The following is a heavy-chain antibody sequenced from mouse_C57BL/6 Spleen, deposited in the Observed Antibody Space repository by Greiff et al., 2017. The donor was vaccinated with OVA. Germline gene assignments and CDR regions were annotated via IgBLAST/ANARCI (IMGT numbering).Heavy chain of an antibody. D-gene: IGHD4-1*01. Sequence: EVKVVESGGGLVKPGGSLKLSCAASGFTFSRYAMSWVRQTPEKRLEWVATISDGGSYTYYPDNVKGRFTISRDNAKNNLYLQMSHLKSEDTAMYYCAREKTGYFDYWGQGTTLTVSS. CDR1: GFTFSRYA. CDR3: AREKTGYFDY. V-gene: IGHV5-4*03. J-gene: IGHJ2*01. CDR2: ISDGGSYT.